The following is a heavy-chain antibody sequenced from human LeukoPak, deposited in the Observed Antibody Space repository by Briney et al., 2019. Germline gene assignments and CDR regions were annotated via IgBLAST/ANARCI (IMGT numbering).Heavy chain of an antibody. D-gene: IGHD1-26*01. CDR2: INPNGGGT. V-gene: IGHV1-2*02. CDR3: ASTKWELLPGNLDY. Sequence: ASVKVSCKAPGSTFTDHYLHWLRQSAGQGLEYLGWINPNGGGTKFPQKFQGRVTMTRDTSISTAYMELSRLRSDDTAVYYCASTKWELLPGNLDYWGQGTLVTVSS. J-gene: IGHJ4*02. CDR1: GSTFTDHY.